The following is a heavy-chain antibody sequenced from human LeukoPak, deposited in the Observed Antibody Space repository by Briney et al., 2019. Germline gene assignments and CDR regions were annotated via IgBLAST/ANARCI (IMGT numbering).Heavy chain of an antibody. CDR3: AGVGWSGYHFDY. V-gene: IGHV3-66*01. J-gene: IGHJ4*02. D-gene: IGHD3-3*01. CDR1: GFTVNSNY. Sequence: PGGSLRLSCAASGFTVNSNYMSWVRQAPGRGLEWVSVIYSGGSTYYADSVKGRFTISRDNPKNTLYLQMNTLRAEDTAVYYCAGVGWSGYHFDYWGQGTQVTVSS. CDR2: IYSGGST.